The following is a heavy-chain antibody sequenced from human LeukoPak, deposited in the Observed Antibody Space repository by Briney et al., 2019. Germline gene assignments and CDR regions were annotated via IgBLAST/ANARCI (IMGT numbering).Heavy chain of an antibody. D-gene: IGHD2-2*01. V-gene: IGHV3-30*02. Sequence: PGGSLRLSCAASGFTFSSYGMHWVRQAPGKGLGGVAFIRYDGSNKYYADSVKGRFTISRDNSKNTLYLQMNSLRAEDTAVYYCAKESGHCSSTSCYLFWFDPWGQGTLVTVSS. CDR1: GFTFSSYG. J-gene: IGHJ5*02. CDR2: IRYDGSNK. CDR3: AKESGHCSSTSCYLFWFDP.